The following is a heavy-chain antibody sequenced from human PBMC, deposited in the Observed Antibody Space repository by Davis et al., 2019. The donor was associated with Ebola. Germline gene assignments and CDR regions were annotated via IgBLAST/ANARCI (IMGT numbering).Heavy chain of an antibody. CDR2: ISSSSSYT. V-gene: IGHV3-11*06. D-gene: IGHD2/OR15-2a*01. CDR3: AREQDFYYGMDV. CDR1: GFTFSDYY. Sequence: PGGSLRLSCAASGFTFSDYYMSWIRQALGKGLEWVSYISSSSSYTNYADSVKGRFTISRDIFENTLNLQMNSLTAEDTALYYCAREQDFYYGMDVWGQGTTVIVS. J-gene: IGHJ6*02.